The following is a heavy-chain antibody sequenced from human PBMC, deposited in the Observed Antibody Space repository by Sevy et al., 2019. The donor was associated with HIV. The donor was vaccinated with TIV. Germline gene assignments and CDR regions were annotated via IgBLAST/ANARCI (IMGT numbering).Heavy chain of an antibody. CDR2: ISYDGNKK. Sequence: GGSLRLSCAASGFSFSSHGMHWVRQAPGKGLEWQSVISYDGNKKYYADSVKGRFTISRDNSNNTLYLHMNSLRPEDTAVYYCARDGGWYNYAPSDYWGQGTLVTVSS. D-gene: IGHD1-1*01. CDR3: ARDGGWYNYAPSDY. V-gene: IGHV3-30*03. CDR1: GFSFSSHG. J-gene: IGHJ4*02.